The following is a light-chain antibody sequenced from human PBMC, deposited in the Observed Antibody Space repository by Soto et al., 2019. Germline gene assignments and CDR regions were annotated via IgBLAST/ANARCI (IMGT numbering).Light chain of an antibody. CDR1: QSLTNSF. J-gene: IGKJ5*01. V-gene: IGKV3-20*01. Sequence: EFVFMQSPGTLSLSPGERPTPSYRASQSLTNSFMAWYQQKPGQAPRLXIYDTSSRESGIPDRFRCSGAGAECTRTISRLQNEDVTVFCCQQYGTSEIIFGQGTRLEIK. CDR3: QQYGTSEII. CDR2: DTS.